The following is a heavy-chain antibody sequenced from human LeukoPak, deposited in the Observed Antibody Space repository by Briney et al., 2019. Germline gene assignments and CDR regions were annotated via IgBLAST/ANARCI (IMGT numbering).Heavy chain of an antibody. CDR1: GYTFTSYA. D-gene: IGHD6-19*01. CDR3: ARGSSSGWYYWFDP. J-gene: IGHJ5*02. CDR2: INTNTGNP. Sequence: ASVKVSCKASGYTFTSYAMSWVRQAPGQGLEWMGWINTNTGNPTYAQGFTGRFVFSLDTSVSTAYLQISSLKAEDTAVYYCARGSSSGWYYWFDPWGQGTLVTVSS. V-gene: IGHV7-4-1*02.